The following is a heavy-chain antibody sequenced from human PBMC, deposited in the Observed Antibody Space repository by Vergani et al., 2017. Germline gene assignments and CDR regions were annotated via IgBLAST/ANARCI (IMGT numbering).Heavy chain of an antibody. V-gene: IGHV1-18*01. CDR2: ISAYNGNT. CDR1: GGTFSSYA. D-gene: IGHD3-3*01. CDR3: AREGLDYDFWSGYETYYDYGMDV. J-gene: IGHJ6*02. Sequence: QVQLVQSGAEVKKPGSSVKVSCKASGGTFSSYAISWVRQAPGQGLEWMGWISAYNGNTNYAQKLQGRVTMTTDTSTSTAYMELRSLRSDDTAVYYCAREGLDYDFWSGYETYYDYGMDVWGQGTTVTVSS.